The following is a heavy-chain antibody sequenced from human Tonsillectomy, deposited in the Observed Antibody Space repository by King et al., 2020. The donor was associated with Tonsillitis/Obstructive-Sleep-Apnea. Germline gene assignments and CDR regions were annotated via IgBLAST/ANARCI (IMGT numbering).Heavy chain of an antibody. CDR3: ARIRSHGRNYMDV. CDR2: IGSAGDT. Sequence: VQLVESGGGLVQPGGSLRLSCAASGFTFSSYDMYWVRQTTGKGLEWVSGIGSAGDTYYPGPVKGRFTISRENAKNSLYLQMNSLRAGDTAVYFCARIRSHGRNYMDVWGKGTTVTVSS. D-gene: IGHD3-10*01. V-gene: IGHV3-13*04. CDR1: GFTFSSYD. J-gene: IGHJ6*03.